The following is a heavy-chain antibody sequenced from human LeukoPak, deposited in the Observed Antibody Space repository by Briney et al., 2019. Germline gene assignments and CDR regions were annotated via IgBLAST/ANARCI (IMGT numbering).Heavy chain of an antibody. CDR1: GFTVSSNY. D-gene: IGHD6-19*01. CDR2: IYNGGST. V-gene: IGHV3-66*01. Sequence: GGSLRLSCAASGFTVSSNYMSWVRQAPGKGLEWVSVIYNGGSTKYADSVKGRFTISRDNSENTLYLQMNSLRDEGTAVYFCARASQWLAFDYWGQGTLVTVSS. CDR3: ARASQWLAFDY. J-gene: IGHJ4*02.